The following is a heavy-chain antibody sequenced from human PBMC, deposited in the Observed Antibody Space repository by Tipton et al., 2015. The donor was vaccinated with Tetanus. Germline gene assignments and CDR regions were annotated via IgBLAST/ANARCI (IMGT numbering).Heavy chain of an antibody. D-gene: IGHD2-2*01. V-gene: IGHV3-53*01. Sequence: SLRLSCADSEFNVSYKYISWVRQAPGKGLEWVSLIYSTGRTHYADSVKGRFTISRDSSKNTVYLEMNSLRAEDTAVYYCARVACSSTSCYSHYFDYWGPGSLVTVSS. CDR3: ARVACSSTSCYSHYFDY. CDR1: EFNVSYKY. J-gene: IGHJ4*02. CDR2: IYSTGRT.